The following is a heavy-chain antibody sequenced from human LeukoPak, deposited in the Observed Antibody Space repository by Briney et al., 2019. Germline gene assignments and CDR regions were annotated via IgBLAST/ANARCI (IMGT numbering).Heavy chain of an antibody. V-gene: IGHV3-21*01. CDR3: ARDVRGYAYDY. Sequence: GGSLRLSCAASGFTLSSYSMNWVRQAPGKGLEWVSSISSSSSYRYYANSVKGRFTISRDNAKNTLYLQMNSLRAEDTAVYYCARDVRGYAYDYWGQGTLVTVSS. J-gene: IGHJ4*02. CDR1: GFTLSSYS. D-gene: IGHD3-10*02. CDR2: ISSSSSYR.